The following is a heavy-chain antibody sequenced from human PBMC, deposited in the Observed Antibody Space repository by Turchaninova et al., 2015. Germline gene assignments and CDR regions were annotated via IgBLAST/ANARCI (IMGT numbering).Heavy chain of an antibody. D-gene: IGHD3-3*01. V-gene: IGHV1-2*06. J-gene: IGHJ5*02. CDR2: IKPHDGGT. CDR1: GYTFTGYH. CDR3: ARRNYDFSNNFFDP. Sequence: QVQLVQSGAEVRKPGASVKVSCKTSGYTFTGYHIHWVRQAPGQGLEWMGRIKPHDGGTDFAQKFQGRVTMTTDTSSSTAVMDRRRLTSDDTAIYYCARRNYDFSNNFFDPWGQGTLVTASS.